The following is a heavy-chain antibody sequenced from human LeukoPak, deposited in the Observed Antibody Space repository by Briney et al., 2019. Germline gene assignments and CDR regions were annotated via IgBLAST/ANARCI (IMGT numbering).Heavy chain of an antibody. CDR3: AKDLGNWYYCMDV. CDR2: IWYDGSNK. V-gene: IGHV3-33*06. CDR1: GFTFSSYG. J-gene: IGHJ6*04. D-gene: IGHD1-1*01. Sequence: GGSLRLACAASGFTFSSYGMHWVRQAPGKGLEWLAVIWYDGSNKYYADSVKGRFTISRDNSKNTLYLQMNSLTAEDTAVYYCAKDLGNWYYCMDVWGKGTTVTVSS.